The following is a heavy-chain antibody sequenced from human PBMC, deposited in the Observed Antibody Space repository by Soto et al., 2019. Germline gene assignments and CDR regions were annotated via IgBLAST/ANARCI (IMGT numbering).Heavy chain of an antibody. Sequence: QVQLVQSGAEVKKPGSSVKVSCKASGGTFSSYAISWVRQAPGQGLEWMGGIIPIFGTANYAQKFQGRVTITADETTNTAYMELSSLRSEDTAVYYCASGPTGGWPIHFDYWGQGTLVTVSS. D-gene: IGHD1-26*01. CDR3: ASGPTGGWPIHFDY. J-gene: IGHJ4*02. CDR1: GGTFSSYA. V-gene: IGHV1-69*12. CDR2: IIPIFGTA.